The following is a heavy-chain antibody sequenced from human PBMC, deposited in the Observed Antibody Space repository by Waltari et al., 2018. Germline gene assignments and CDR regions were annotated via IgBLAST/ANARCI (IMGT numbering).Heavy chain of an antibody. CDR1: GYSFTDQL. CDR3: MTLPIFGLVIKNY. V-gene: IGHV1-69-2*01. J-gene: IGHJ1*01. Sequence: EVHLTQSGAEVTKPGDTVKISCHASGYSFTDQLLHWGRQAPGTGPEGIGRVDPEDGETTLAEKFEGRVTITADTSTDTAYMDLSRLRSEDTALYYCMTLPIFGLVIKNYWGQGTLVTVSS. D-gene: IGHD3-3*01. CDR2: VDPEDGET.